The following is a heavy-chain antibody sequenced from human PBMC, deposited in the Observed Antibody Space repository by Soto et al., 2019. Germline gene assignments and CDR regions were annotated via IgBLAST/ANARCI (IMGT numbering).Heavy chain of an antibody. CDR2: LSCNSNSI. D-gene: IGHD6-6*01. V-gene: IGHV3-9*01. CDR1: GFMFDDNA. J-gene: IGHJ4*02. CDR3: ANSKSIASRPFDY. Sequence: EVQLVESGGGLVQPVRSLRLSCEASGFMFDDNAMYWVRQAPGKGLEWVSGLSCNSNSIVYADSVKGRFTISRDNAKNSLYLQMNSLKPEDTALYYCANSKSIASRPFDYWVQGTLVTVSS.